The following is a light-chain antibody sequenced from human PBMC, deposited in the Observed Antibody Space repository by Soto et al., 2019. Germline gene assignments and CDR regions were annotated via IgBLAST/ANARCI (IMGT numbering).Light chain of an antibody. CDR1: SSDVGGYNY. J-gene: IGLJ1*01. V-gene: IGLV2-14*01. Sequence: QSALTQPASVSGSPGQSITIFCTGTSSDVGGYNYVSWYQQHPGKAPKLMIYEVSNRPSGVSNRFSGSKSGNTASLTISGLQAEDEADYYCSSYTSSSTPYVFGTGTKVTV. CDR3: SSYTSSSTPYV. CDR2: EVS.